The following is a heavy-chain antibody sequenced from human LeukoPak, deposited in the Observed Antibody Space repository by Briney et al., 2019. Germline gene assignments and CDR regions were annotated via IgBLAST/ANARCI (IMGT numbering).Heavy chain of an antibody. CDR3: ARDLGTGMATADY. Sequence: GGSLRLSCEASGFTFSNYWMHWVRQAPGKGLAWVSRINSDGGSTTYADSVKGRFTISRDNAKNTLYLQMNSLRAEDTAVYYCARDLGTGMATADYWGQGTLVTVSS. CDR1: GFTFSNYW. D-gene: IGHD5-18*01. V-gene: IGHV3-74*01. CDR2: INSDGGST. J-gene: IGHJ4*02.